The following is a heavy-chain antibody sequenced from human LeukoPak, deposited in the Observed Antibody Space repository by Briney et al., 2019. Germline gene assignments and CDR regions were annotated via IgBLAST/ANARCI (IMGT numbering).Heavy chain of an antibody. Sequence: SETLSLTCAVYGGSFSDYFWNWIRQTPGKGLEWIGEINHGGGTNYNPSLKSRATISVDTSKKQFSLNLTSVTAADTAVYYCATIFGLPWVYWGQGTLVTVSS. D-gene: IGHD3-3*01. J-gene: IGHJ4*02. CDR3: ATIFGLPWVY. CDR1: GGSFSDYF. V-gene: IGHV4-34*01. CDR2: INHGGGT.